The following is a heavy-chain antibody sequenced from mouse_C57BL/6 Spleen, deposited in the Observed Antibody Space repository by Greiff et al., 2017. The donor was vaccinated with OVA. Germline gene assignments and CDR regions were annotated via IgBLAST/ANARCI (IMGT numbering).Heavy chain of an antibody. CDR3: ARSIYYGWVDY. CDR1: GYTFTDYY. J-gene: IGHJ4*01. V-gene: IGHV1-26*01. D-gene: IGHD2-2*01. Sequence: EVQLQQSGPELVKPGASVKISCKASGYTFTDYYMNWVKQSHGKSLEWIGDINPNNGGTSYNQKFKGKATLTVDKSSSTAYMELRSLTSEDSAVYYCARSIYYGWVDYWGQGTSVTVSS. CDR2: INPNNGGT.